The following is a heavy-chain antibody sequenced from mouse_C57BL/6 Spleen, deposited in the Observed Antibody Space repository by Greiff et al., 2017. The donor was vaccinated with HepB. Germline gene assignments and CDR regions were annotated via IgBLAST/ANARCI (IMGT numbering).Heavy chain of an antibody. CDR3: ARIKKIVATYVDY. V-gene: IGHV1S81*02. J-gene: IGHJ2*01. CDR1: GYTFTSYW. CDR2: TNPTNGRT. Sequence: QVHVKQSGAELVKAGASVKMSCKASGYTFTSYWMHWVKQRLGQGLEWFAETNPTNGRTYYNEKFKSKATLTVDKSSSTAYMLLSGPTFEDSLVYYCARIKKIVATYVDYWGQGTTLTVSS. D-gene: IGHD1-1*01.